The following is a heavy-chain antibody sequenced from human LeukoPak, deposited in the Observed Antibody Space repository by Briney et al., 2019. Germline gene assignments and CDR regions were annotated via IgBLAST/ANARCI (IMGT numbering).Heavy chain of an antibody. CDR2: IRDSGDST. V-gene: IGHV3-23*01. CDR1: GFTFSSYA. CDR3: ARGGHRNLDY. Sequence: GGSLRLSCAASGFTFSSYAMSWVRQAPGKGLEWVSSIRDSGDSTYYTDSVKGRFTISRDNSKNTLYLQMNSLRAEDTAVYYCARGGHRNLDYWGQGALVTVSS. J-gene: IGHJ4*02.